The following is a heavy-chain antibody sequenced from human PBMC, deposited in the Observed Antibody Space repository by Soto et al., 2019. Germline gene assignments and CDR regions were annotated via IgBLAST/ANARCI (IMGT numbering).Heavy chain of an antibody. CDR3: ARGDLTVYYYDSSGYSK. J-gene: IGHJ4*02. D-gene: IGHD3-22*01. V-gene: IGHV4-34*01. Sequence: PSETLSLTCAVYGGAFSGYYWSWIRQPPGKGLEWIGEINHSGSTNYNPSLKSRVTISVDTSKNQFSLKLSSVTAADTAVYYCARGDLTVYYYDSSGYSKWGQGTLVTVSS. CDR2: INHSGST. CDR1: GGAFSGYY.